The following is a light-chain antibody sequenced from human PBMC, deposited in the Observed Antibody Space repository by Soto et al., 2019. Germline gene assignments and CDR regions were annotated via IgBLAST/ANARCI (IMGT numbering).Light chain of an antibody. CDR2: NAS. V-gene: IGKV3-11*01. J-gene: IGKJ1*01. CDR1: RSISSS. CDR3: QLRSNWPQ. Sequence: EIVLTQSPATLSLSPGERATLSCRASRSISSSLAWYQQRPGQAPRLLIYNASTRATGIPAKFSGSGSVTDFTLTISSLEPEDFAVYYCQLRSNWPQFGQGTKVDIK.